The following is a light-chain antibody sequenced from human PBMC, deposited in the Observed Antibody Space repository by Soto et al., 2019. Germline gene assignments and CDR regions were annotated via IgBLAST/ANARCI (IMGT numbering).Light chain of an antibody. V-gene: IGKV3-20*01. Sequence: EIVLTQSPGTRSLSPGERGTLSCRASQSVSSNFLAWYQQKPGQAPRLLIYGASSRATDIPDRFSGSGSGTDFTLTITRLEPEHFAVYYCQQYAGSPFTFGPGTKVDIK. CDR2: GAS. J-gene: IGKJ3*01. CDR3: QQYAGSPFT. CDR1: QSVSSNF.